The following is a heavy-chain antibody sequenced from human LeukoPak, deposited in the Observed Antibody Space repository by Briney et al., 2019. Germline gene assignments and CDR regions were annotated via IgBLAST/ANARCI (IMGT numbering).Heavy chain of an antibody. CDR2: ICYSGST. CDR3: ARGTGVRWLLDAFDI. D-gene: IGHD5-24*01. J-gene: IGHJ3*02. Sequence: PSETLSLTCTVSGGSISSYNWSWIRQPPGKGLEWIGYICYSGSTNYNPALESGATISVDTSKNQFSQKLSSVTAADTGVYYCARGTGVRWLLDAFDIWGQGTMVTVSS. V-gene: IGHV4-59*01. CDR1: GGSISSYN.